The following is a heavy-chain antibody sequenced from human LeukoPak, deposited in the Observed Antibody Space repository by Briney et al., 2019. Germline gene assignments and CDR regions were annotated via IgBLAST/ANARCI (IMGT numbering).Heavy chain of an antibody. V-gene: IGHV3-7*01. CDR2: IKEDGSEK. J-gene: IGHJ6*03. Sequence: GGSLRLSRAVSGFTFSSYWMSWVRQAPGKGLEWVANIKEDGSEKYYVDSVKGRFTISRDNVKNSLFLQMNSLRVEDTAVYYCATSRGYCSSISCYGTMRGYYYMDVWGKGATVTVSS. D-gene: IGHD2-2*01. CDR1: GFTFSSYW. CDR3: ATSRGYCSSISCYGTMRGYYYMDV.